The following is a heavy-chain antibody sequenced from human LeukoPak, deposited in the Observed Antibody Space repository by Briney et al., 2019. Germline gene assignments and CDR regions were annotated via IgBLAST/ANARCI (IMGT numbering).Heavy chain of an antibody. J-gene: IGHJ4*02. D-gene: IGHD1-26*01. CDR2: IYSGGST. CDR3: ARLSVGATNPDY. CDR1: GFTVSSNY. V-gene: IGHV3-66*04. Sequence: PGGSLRLSCAASGFTVSSNYMSWVRQAPGKGLEWVSVIYSGGSTYYADSVKGRFTISRDNSKNTLYPQMNSLRAEDTAVYYCARLSVGATNPDYWGQGTLVTVSS.